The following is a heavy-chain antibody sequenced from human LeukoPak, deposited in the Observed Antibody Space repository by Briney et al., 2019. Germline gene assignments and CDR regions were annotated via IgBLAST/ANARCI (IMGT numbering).Heavy chain of an antibody. V-gene: IGHV3-23*01. D-gene: IGHD6-13*01. CDR1: GFTFSSYA. CDR2: ISDYGRTT. J-gene: IGHJ4*02. Sequence: GGSLRLSCAASGFTFSSYAMSWVRQAPGRGLEWVSGISDYGRTTYYADSVKGRFTVSRDNSRNTAYLQMNGLRAEDTAIYFCSIDRERDDSSRVFWSQGTLVTVSS. CDR3: SIDRERDDSSRVF.